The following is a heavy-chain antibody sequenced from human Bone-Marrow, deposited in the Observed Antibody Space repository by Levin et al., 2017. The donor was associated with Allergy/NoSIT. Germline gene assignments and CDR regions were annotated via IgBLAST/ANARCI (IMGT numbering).Heavy chain of an antibody. CDR2: IIPIFGTA. Sequence: VASVKVSCKASGGTFSSYAISWVRQAPGQGLEWMGGIIPIFGTANYAQKFQGRVTITADESTSTAYMELSSLRSEDTAVYYCARDHLEHHTYYYGSGSYYKVYYGMDVWGQGTTVTVSS. J-gene: IGHJ6*02. CDR3: ARDHLEHHTYYYGSGSYYKVYYGMDV. CDR1: GGTFSSYA. V-gene: IGHV1-69*13. D-gene: IGHD3-10*01.